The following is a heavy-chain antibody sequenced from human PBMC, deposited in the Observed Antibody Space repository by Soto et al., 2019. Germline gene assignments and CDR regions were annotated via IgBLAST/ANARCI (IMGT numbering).Heavy chain of an antibody. CDR2: INHSGST. V-gene: IGHV4-34*01. D-gene: IGHD2-8*02. CDR3: ARGQSSLLLDC. Sequence: QVQLQQWGAGLLKPSETLSLTCAVYGGSFSAYYWSWIRQPPGKGLEWIGEINHSGSTNYNPSLRGRVTISVDTSKIRFALKLSSVTAADTAVYYCARGQSSLLLDCWGQGILVTVSS. J-gene: IGHJ4*02. CDR1: GGSFSAYY.